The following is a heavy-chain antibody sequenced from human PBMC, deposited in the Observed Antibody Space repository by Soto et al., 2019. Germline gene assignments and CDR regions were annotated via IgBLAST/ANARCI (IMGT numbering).Heavy chain of an antibody. V-gene: IGHV3-23*01. J-gene: IGHJ4*02. CDR3: AKEQLLWFGELTHFDY. CDR1: GFTFSSYA. CDR2: ISGSGGST. Sequence: EVQLLKSGGGLVQPGGSLRLSCAASGFTFSSYAMSWARQAPGKGLEWVSAISGSGGSTYYADSVKGRFTISRDNSKNTLYLQMNSLRAEDTAVYYCAKEQLLWFGELTHFDYWGQGTLVTVSS. D-gene: IGHD3-10*01.